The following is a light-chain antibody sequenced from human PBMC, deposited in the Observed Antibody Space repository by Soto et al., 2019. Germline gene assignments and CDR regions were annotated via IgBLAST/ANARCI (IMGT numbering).Light chain of an antibody. CDR3: QQLNSYPLT. J-gene: IGKJ4*01. Sequence: IQMTQAPSTLSESVGDRVTITYRASQSISSWLAWYQQKPGKAPKLLIYDASSLESGVPSRFSGSGSGTEFTLTLRSLQPEDFATYYCQQLNSYPLTFGGGTKVDIK. CDR1: QSISSW. V-gene: IGKV1-5*01. CDR2: DAS.